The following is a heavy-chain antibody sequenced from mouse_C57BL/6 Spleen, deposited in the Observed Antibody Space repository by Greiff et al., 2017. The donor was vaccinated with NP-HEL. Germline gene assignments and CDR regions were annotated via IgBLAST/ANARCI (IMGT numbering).Heavy chain of an antibody. D-gene: IGHD3-2*02. V-gene: IGHV3-6*01. CDR1: GYSITSGYY. CDR3: AREGGQLRFDY. Sequence: ESGPGLVKPSQSLSLTCSVTGYSITSGYYWNWIRQFPGNKLEWMGYLSYDGSNNYNPSLKNRIPITRDTSKNQFFLKLDSVTTEDTATYYCAREGGQLRFDYWGQGTTLTVSS. J-gene: IGHJ2*01. CDR2: LSYDGSN.